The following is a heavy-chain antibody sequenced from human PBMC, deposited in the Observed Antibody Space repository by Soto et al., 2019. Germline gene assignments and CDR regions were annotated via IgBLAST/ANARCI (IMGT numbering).Heavy chain of an antibody. V-gene: IGHV4-59*01. CDR1: GGSISSYY. D-gene: IGHD6-13*01. J-gene: IGHJ6*02. CDR2: IYYSGST. Sequence: TLSLTCTVSGGSISSYYWSWIRQPPGKGLEWIGYIYYSGSTNYNPSLKSRVTISVDTSKNQFSLKLSSVTAADTAVYYCARSGYSSSWRYYYYYGMDVWGQGTTVTVSS. CDR3: ARSGYSSSWRYYYYYGMDV.